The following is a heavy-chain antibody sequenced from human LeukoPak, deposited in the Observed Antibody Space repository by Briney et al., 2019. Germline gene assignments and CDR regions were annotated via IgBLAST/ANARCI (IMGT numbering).Heavy chain of an antibody. J-gene: IGHJ3*01. CDR3: IKDMGFDLLKDAFDL. CDR2: ISWDGRNM. V-gene: IGHV3-9*01. D-gene: IGHD1-26*01. Sequence: PGGSLRLSCAASGFSLDDYAMHWVRQAPGQGLAWVSSISWDGRNMAYAASVKGRFTISRDNAQNSLYLQMYSLKIEDTAFYYCIKDMGFDLLKDAFDLWGQGMLVTVSS. CDR1: GFSLDDYA.